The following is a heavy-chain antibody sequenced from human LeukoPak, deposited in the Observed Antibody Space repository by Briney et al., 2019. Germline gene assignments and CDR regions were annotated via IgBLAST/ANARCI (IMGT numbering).Heavy chain of an antibody. CDR3: ARGPRYSITMVRGVISPYSYGMDV. CDR1: GFTFSSYE. V-gene: IGHV3-48*03. J-gene: IGHJ6*02. CDR2: ISSSGSTI. Sequence: PGGSLRLSCAASGFTFSSYEMNWVRQAPGKGLEWVSYISSSGSTIYCADSVKGRFTISRDNAKNSLYLQMNSLRAEDTAVYYCARGPRYSITMVRGVISPYSYGMDVWGQGTTVTVSS. D-gene: IGHD3-10*01.